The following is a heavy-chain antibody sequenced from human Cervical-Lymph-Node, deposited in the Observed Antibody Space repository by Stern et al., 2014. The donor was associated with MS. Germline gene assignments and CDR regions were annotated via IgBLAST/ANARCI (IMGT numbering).Heavy chain of an antibody. Sequence: DQLVESGAKMKKPGASVKVFCKASGYDFTGFFIHWVRQVPGQGLEWMGRLNPNSDDPTYAQDFQDRVTLTRDTSISTAYLELSRLTSADTAVYYCAREATRIIVGIDYWGQGTQVTVSS. D-gene: IGHD2/OR15-2a*01. J-gene: IGHJ4*02. CDR2: LNPNSDDP. V-gene: IGHV1-2*06. CDR3: AREATRIIVGIDY. CDR1: GYDFTGFF.